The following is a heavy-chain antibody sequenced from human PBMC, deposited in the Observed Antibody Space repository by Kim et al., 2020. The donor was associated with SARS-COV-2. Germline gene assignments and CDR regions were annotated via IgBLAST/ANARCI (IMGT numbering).Heavy chain of an antibody. CDR3: ARVDDILTGYTGSYYFDY. CDR2: IYYCGST. V-gene: IGHV4-39*07. CDR1: GGSISSSSYY. D-gene: IGHD3-9*01. Sequence: SETLSLTCTVSGGSISSSSYYWGWIRQPPGKGLEWIGSIYYCGSTYYNPSLKSRVTISVDTSKNQFSLKLSSVTAADTAVYYCARVDDILTGYTGSYYFDYWGQGTLVTVSS. J-gene: IGHJ4*02.